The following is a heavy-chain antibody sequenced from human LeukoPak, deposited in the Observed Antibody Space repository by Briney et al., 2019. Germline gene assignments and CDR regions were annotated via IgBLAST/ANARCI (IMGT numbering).Heavy chain of an antibody. CDR3: ASPSDSLAY. V-gene: IGHV4-34*01. CDR1: GGSFSGYY. CDR2: INHSGST. J-gene: IGHJ4*02. Sequence: SETLSLTCAVYGGSFSGYYWSWIRQPPGKGLEWIGEINHSGSTNYNPSLKSRVTISVDTSKNQFSLKLSSVTAADTAVYYCASPSDSLAYWGQGTLVTVSS. D-gene: IGHD3-22*01.